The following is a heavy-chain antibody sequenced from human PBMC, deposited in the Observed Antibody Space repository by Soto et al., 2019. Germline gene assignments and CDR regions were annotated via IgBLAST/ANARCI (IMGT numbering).Heavy chain of an antibody. J-gene: IGHJ6*02. CDR2: IYYSGST. Sequence: PSETLSLTCTVSGGSISSGDYYWSWIRQPPGKGLEWIGYIYYSGSTYYNPSLKSRVTISVDTSKNQFSLKLSSVTAADTAVYYCARGGDYDILTGYYNSHYYGMDVWGQGTTVTVSS. CDR3: ARGGDYDILTGYYNSHYYGMDV. V-gene: IGHV4-30-4*01. D-gene: IGHD3-9*01. CDR1: GGSISSGDYY.